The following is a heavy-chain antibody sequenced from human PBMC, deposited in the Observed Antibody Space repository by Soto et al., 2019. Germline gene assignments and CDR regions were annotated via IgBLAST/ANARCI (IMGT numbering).Heavy chain of an antibody. CDR1: GLSFSSHA. CDR2: IYSDGSDT. CDR3: ASVVGSTALVGIDS. V-gene: IGHV3-23*03. Sequence: GGSLRLSCEASGLSFSSHAMTWVRQAPGKGLDWVSGIYSDGSDTYYSDSVRGRYTISRDNSKNTLYLQMNSLTAEVSAVYFCASVVGSTALVGIDSWGRGALVTVSS. J-gene: IGHJ4*02. D-gene: IGHD1-26*01.